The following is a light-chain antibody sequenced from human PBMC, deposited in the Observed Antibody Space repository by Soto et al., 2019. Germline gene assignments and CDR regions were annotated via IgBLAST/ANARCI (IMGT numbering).Light chain of an antibody. CDR2: VAS. V-gene: IGKV1-39*01. Sequence: DIQMTQSPSSLSAFVGDRVTISCRASQSITRYLSWYQQKPGKAPKLLSFVASTLQTGVPSRFSGSGSGTDFTLTIGSLQPEDFATYYCQQTYITPRTFGQGTMVEIK. CDR1: QSITRY. CDR3: QQTYITPRT. J-gene: IGKJ1*01.